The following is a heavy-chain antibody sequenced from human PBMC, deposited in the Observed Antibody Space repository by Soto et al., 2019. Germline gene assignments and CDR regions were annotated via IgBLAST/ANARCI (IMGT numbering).Heavy chain of an antibody. Sequence: GGSLRLSCAVSGLTFSSYGMHWVRQAPGKGLEWVAVILYDGVNKYYADSVKGRFSISRDNSKNTVYLQINSLRVEDTAVYYCAKDRGSSSVEYFHDWGQGTLVTV. V-gene: IGHV3-30*18. J-gene: IGHJ1*01. CDR1: GLTFSSYG. CDR2: ILYDGVNK. D-gene: IGHD1-26*01. CDR3: AKDRGSSSVEYFHD.